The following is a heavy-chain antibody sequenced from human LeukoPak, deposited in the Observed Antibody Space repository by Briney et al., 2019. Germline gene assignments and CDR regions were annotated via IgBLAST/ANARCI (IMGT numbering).Heavy chain of an antibody. CDR2: IFYSGTT. D-gene: IGHD6-13*01. J-gene: IGHJ4*02. CDR1: NDSISPLY. Sequence: SETLSLTCTVSNDSISPLYWGWIRQPPGKGLEFIGYIFYSGTTNFNPSLKSRVTLSVDTSKYQFSLRLNSVTAADTAVYYCARGGSAAKYYFDSWGQGTLVTVSS. V-gene: IGHV4-59*11. CDR3: ARGGSAAKYYFDS.